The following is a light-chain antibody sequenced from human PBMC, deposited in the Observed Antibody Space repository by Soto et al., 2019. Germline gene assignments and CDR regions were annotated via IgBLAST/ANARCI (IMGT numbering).Light chain of an antibody. CDR3: QKYNGYWT. V-gene: IGKV1-5*03. Sequence: DIPMTQSPSTLSASVGDRVTITCRASQSISDWLAWYQQKPGNAPKLLIYEASTLKSGGPSRHSRSRSGKEHTLTISSLQPYDFAIYYGQKYNGYWTFGQWTKVEIK. CDR2: EAS. CDR1: QSISDW. J-gene: IGKJ1*01.